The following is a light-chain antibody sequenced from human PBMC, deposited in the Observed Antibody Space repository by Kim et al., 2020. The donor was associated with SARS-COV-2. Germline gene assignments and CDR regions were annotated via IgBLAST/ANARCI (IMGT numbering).Light chain of an antibody. V-gene: IGLV2-14*04. CDR1: SSDVGGYTY. J-gene: IGLJ3*02. Sequence: QSITSPCTGTSSDVGGYTYVSRYQQPPGNAPKLMIYDVSKRPSGVSNRFSGSKSGNTASLTISGLQAEDEADYYCSSYTSSSTPWVFGGGTQLTVL. CDR2: DVS. CDR3: SSYTSSSTPWV.